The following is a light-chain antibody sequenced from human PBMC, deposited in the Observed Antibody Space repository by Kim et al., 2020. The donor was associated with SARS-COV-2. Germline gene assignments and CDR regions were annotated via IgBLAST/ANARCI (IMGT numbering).Light chain of an antibody. CDR2: RAS. J-gene: IGKJ4*01. V-gene: IGKV1-27*01. Sequence: DIQMTHSPSSLSASVGDRVTITCRASQGISNFLAWYQQKPGEVPKLLIYRASTLQSGVPSRFSGSGSGTEFTLTISSLQPEDVATYYCQKYNSAALTFGGGTKVDIK. CDR1: QGISNF. CDR3: QKYNSAALT.